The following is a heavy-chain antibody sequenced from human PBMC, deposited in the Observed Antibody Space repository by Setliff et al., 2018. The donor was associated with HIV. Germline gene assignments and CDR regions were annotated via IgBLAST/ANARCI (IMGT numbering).Heavy chain of an antibody. CDR2: LRSHVYGGTT. CDR3: SRSLGSYFDSAGYLRYFDY. V-gene: IGHV3-49*03. Sequence: GGSLRLSCLPSGFIFGDYALSWFSQAPGKGLELVAFLRSHVYGGTTEYAASVKVRFAILRDESTSIAYLQMNSLKTEDTGVYYCSRSLGSYFDSAGYLRYFDYWGQGTQVTVSS. CDR1: GFIFGDYA. J-gene: IGHJ4*02. D-gene: IGHD3-10*01.